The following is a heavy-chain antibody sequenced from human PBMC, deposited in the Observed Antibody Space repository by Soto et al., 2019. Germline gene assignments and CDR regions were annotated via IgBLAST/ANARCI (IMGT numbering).Heavy chain of an antibody. CDR1: GYTFTSYG. V-gene: IGHV1-18*01. Sequence: QVQLVQSGAEVKKPGASVKVSCKASGYTFTSYGISWVRQAPGQGREWMGWISAYNGNTNYAQKLQGRVTMTTATSTSTAYLELRSLRSDDTAVYYCARIVDTATVMSNGWFHPWGQGTLVTVSS. J-gene: IGHJ5*02. CDR2: ISAYNGNT. D-gene: IGHD5-18*01. CDR3: ARIVDTATVMSNGWFHP.